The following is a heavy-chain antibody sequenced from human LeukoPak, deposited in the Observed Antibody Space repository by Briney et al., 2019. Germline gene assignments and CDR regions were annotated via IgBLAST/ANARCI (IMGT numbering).Heavy chain of an antibody. CDR2: IPYDGSNK. V-gene: IGHV3-30*18. J-gene: IGHJ5*02. D-gene: IGHD6-6*01. CDR3: AKGASSSRYGWFDP. CDR1: GFTFNSYG. Sequence: PGRSLRLSCAASGFTFNSYGMHWVRQAPGKGLEWVAVIPYDGSNKYYADSVKGRFTISRDNSKNTLYLQMNSLRAEDTAVYYCAKGASSSRYGWFDPWGQGTLVTVSS.